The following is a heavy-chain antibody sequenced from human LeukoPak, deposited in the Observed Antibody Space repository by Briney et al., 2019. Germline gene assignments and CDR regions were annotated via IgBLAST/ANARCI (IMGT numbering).Heavy chain of an antibody. D-gene: IGHD2-15*01. CDR2: IYYSGST. V-gene: IGHV4-31*03. Sequence: SETLSLTCTVSGGSISSGGYYWSWIRQHPGKGLEWIGYIYYSGSTYYNPSLKSRVTISVDTSKNQFSLKLSSVTAADTAVYYCARRVLVVRPSPRGGHFDYWGQGTLVTVSS. CDR1: GGSISSGGYY. J-gene: IGHJ4*02. CDR3: ARRVLVVRPSPRGGHFDY.